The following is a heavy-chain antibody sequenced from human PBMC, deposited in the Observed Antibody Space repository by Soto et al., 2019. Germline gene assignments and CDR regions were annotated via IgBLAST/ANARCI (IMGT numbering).Heavy chain of an antibody. Sequence: PGGSLRLSCAASGFTFSSYGMHWVRQAPGKGLEWVAVIWFDGSNKFYADSVKGRFTISRDNSKNTVSLQMNSLRDEDSAAYYCPTTGPYWGQGTLVTGSA. CDR1: GFTFSSYG. V-gene: IGHV3-33*01. CDR2: IWFDGSNK. CDR3: PTTGPY. J-gene: IGHJ4*02.